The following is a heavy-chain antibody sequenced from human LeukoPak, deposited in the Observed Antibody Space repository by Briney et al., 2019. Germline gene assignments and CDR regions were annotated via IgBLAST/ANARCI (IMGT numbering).Heavy chain of an antibody. J-gene: IGHJ4*02. CDR3: ARRSMTGTYYFDY. V-gene: IGHV3-23*01. CDR1: EFTFNNYA. CDR2: LSANGANT. D-gene: IGHD1-1*01. Sequence: PGGSLRLSCAASEFTFNNYAMSWVRQAPGKGLEWVSSLSANGANTYSADSVKGRFIISRDNSKNTLYLQVNSLRPEDTAVYYCARRSMTGTYYFDYWGQGTLVTVSS.